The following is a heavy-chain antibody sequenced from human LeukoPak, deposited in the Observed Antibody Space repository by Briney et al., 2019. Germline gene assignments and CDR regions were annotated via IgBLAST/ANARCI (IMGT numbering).Heavy chain of an antibody. J-gene: IGHJ3*02. CDR3: ARGYCSGGSCYSVFAFDI. D-gene: IGHD2-15*01. V-gene: IGHV5-51*01. CDR2: IYPGDSDT. Sequence: PGESLKISCKGSGYSFTSYWIGWVRQMPGKGLEWMGIIYPGDSDTRYSPSFQGQVTISADKSISTAYLQWSSLKASDTAMYYCARGYCSGGSCYSVFAFDIWGQGTMVTVSS. CDR1: GYSFTSYW.